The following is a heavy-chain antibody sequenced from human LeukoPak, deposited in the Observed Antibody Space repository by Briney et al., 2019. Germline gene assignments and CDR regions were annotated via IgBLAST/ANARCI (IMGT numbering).Heavy chain of an antibody. CDR2: ISGGSSTM. J-gene: IGHJ4*02. CDR3: ARARGITIFGVVRYYFDY. CDR1: GFTFSDYS. D-gene: IGHD3-3*01. Sequence: GGSLRLSCAASGFTFSDYSMNWVRQAPGKGLEWVSYISGGSSTMYYADSVKGRFTISRDNAKNSLYLQMNSLRAEDTAVYYCARARGITIFGVVRYYFDYWGQGTLVTVSS. V-gene: IGHV3-48*01.